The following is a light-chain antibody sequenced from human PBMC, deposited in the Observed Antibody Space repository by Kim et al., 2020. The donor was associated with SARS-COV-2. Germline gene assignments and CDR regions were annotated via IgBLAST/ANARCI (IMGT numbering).Light chain of an antibody. Sequence: EIVMTQSPATLSVSPGERATLSCRASQSVSSNLAWYQQKPDQAPRLLIYGASTRATGIPARFSGSGSGTEFTLTISSLQSEDFAVYYCQHRRTFGQGTKVDIK. CDR3: QHRRT. CDR2: GAS. CDR1: QSVSSN. J-gene: IGKJ1*01. V-gene: IGKV3D-15*01.